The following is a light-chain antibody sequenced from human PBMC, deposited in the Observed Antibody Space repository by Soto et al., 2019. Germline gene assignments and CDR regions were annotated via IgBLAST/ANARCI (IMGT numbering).Light chain of an antibody. CDR3: QKYNSAPYT. CDR2: GAS. CDR1: QGISNY. Sequence: DIQMTQSPSSLSASVGDRVTITCRASQGISNYLAWYKQKPGKVPKIMIYGASTLQTVVPSRFSGSGSGTEFTLTISSLQPEYVATYYCQKYNSAPYTVGQGTKLEIK. V-gene: IGKV1-27*01. J-gene: IGKJ2*01.